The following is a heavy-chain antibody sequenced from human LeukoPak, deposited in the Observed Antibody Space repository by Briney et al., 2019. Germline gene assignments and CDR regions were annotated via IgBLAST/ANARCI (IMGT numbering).Heavy chain of an antibody. CDR3: ARGRDPDTAMEFDY. V-gene: IGHV1-2*04. D-gene: IGHD5-18*01. CDR2: INPNSGGT. Sequence: ASVKVSCKASGYTFTGYYMHWVRQAPGQGLEWMGWINPNSGGTNYAQKFQGWVTMTRDTSISTAYMELSRLRSDDTAVYYCARGRDPDTAMEFDYWGQGTLVTVSS. J-gene: IGHJ4*02. CDR1: GYTFTGYY.